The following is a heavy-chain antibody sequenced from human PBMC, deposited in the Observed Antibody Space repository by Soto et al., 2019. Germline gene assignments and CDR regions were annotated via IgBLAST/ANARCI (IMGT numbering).Heavy chain of an antibody. Sequence: QVQLVESGGGLDKPGGSLRLSCVASGFTFSDYYMNWIRQAPGKGLEWVSHISSTGGTVYYADSVEGRFTISRDNAKNSLYLEMNSLRAEDTALYYCARDPFWSGFHGMDVWGQGTTVTVSS. V-gene: IGHV3-11*01. CDR2: ISSTGGTV. CDR1: GFTFSDYY. J-gene: IGHJ6*02. D-gene: IGHD3-3*01. CDR3: ARDPFWSGFHGMDV.